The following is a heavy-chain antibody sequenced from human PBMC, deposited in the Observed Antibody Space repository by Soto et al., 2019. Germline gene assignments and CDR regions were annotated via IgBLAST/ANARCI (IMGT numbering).Heavy chain of an antibody. CDR3: ARRAGSGYYPYFDY. CDR2: ISSSSSTI. D-gene: IGHD3-22*01. V-gene: IGHV3-48*02. Sequence: QPGGSLRLSCAASGFTFSSYSMNWVRQAPGKGLEWVSYISSSSSTIYYADSVKGRFTISRDNAKNSLYLQMNSLRDEDTAVYYCARRAGSGYYPYFDYWGQGTLVTVSS. J-gene: IGHJ4*02. CDR1: GFTFSSYS.